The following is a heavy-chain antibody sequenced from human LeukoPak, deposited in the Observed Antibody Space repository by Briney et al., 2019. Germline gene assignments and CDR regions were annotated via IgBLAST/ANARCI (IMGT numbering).Heavy chain of an antibody. CDR3: ARVWRPNYYYYYMDV. CDR1: GGSISSYY. Sequence: SETLSLTCTVSGGSISSYYWSWIRQPAGKGLEWIGRIYTSGSTNYNPSLKSRVTMSVDTSKNQFSLKLSSVTAADTAVYYCARVWRPNYYYYYMDVWGKGTTVTVSS. V-gene: IGHV4-4*07. J-gene: IGHJ6*03. D-gene: IGHD1-1*01. CDR2: IYTSGST.